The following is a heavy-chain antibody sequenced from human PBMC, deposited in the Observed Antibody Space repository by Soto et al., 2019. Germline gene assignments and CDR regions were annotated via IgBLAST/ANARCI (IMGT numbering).Heavy chain of an antibody. V-gene: IGHV4-39*01. Sequence: SETLSLTCTVSGGSISSYYWGWIRQPPGKGLEWIGSIYYSGSTYYNPSLKSRVTISVDTSKNQFSLKLSSVTAADTAVYYCARLYYDFWSGYRPYYYYYGMDVWGQGTTVTVSS. CDR3: ARLYYDFWSGYRPYYYYYGMDV. D-gene: IGHD3-3*01. J-gene: IGHJ6*02. CDR2: IYYSGST. CDR1: GGSISSYY.